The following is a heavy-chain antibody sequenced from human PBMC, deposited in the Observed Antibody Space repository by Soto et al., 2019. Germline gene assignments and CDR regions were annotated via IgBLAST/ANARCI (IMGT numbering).Heavy chain of an antibody. CDR3: ARGGYYGSGSYYKNYYYYGMDV. Sequence: SETLSLTCAVYGGSFSGYYWSWIRQPPGKGLEWIGEINHSGSTNYNPSLKSRVTISVDTSKNQFSLKLSSVTAADTAVYYCARGGYYGSGSYYKNYYYYGMDVWGQGTTVTVSS. CDR1: GGSFSGYY. CDR2: INHSGST. V-gene: IGHV4-34*01. J-gene: IGHJ6*02. D-gene: IGHD3-10*01.